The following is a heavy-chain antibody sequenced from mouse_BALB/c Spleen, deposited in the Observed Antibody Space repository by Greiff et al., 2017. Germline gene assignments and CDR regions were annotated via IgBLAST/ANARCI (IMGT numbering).Heavy chain of an antibody. D-gene: IGHD4-1*01. Sequence: QVQLKESGPGLVQPSQSLSITCTVSGFSLTSYGVHWVRQSPGKGLEWLGVIWSGGSTDYNAAFISRLSISKDNFKSQVFFKMNSLQANDTAIYYCARNGLGHYAMDYWGQGTSVTVSS. CDR1: GFSLTSYG. J-gene: IGHJ4*01. CDR2: IWSGGST. CDR3: ARNGLGHYAMDY. V-gene: IGHV2-2*02.